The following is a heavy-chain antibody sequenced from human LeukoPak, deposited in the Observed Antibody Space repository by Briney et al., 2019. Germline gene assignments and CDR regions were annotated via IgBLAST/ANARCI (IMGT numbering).Heavy chain of an antibody. D-gene: IGHD6-13*01. J-gene: IGHJ4*02. CDR1: GFTFSSYA. Sequence: GGSLRLSCAASGFTFSSYAMSWVRQAPGKGLEWVSAISGSGGSTYYADSVKGRSTISRDNSKNTLNLQMNSLRAEDTAVYYCAKARAGDITAAFNYWGQGTLVTVSS. CDR3: AKARAGDITAAFNY. V-gene: IGHV3-23*01. CDR2: ISGSGGST.